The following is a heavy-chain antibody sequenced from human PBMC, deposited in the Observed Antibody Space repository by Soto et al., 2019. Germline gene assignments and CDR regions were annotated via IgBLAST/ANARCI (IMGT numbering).Heavy chain of an antibody. J-gene: IGHJ6*02. D-gene: IGHD2-2*02. Sequence: QVQLVESGGGVVQPGRSLRLSCAASGFTFSSYGMHWVRQAPGKGLEWVAVISYDGSNKYYADSVKGRFTISRDNSRNTLYLQMNSLRAEDAGVYYCARARPHCSSTTCYNDYYGMDVWGQGTTVTVSS. CDR3: ARARPHCSSTTCYNDYYGMDV. CDR1: GFTFSSYG. V-gene: IGHV3-30*03. CDR2: ISYDGSNK.